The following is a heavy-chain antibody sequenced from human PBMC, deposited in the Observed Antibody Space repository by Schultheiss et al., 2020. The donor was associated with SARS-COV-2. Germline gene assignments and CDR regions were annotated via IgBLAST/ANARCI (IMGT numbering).Heavy chain of an antibody. V-gene: IGHV4-59*01. Sequence: SETLSLTCTVSGGSISSYYWSWIRQPPGKGLEWIGYIYYSGSTNYNPSLKSRVTISVDTSKNQFSLKLSSVTAADTAVYYCARDGDLRAFDHWGQGTLVTVSS. CDR1: GGSISSYY. D-gene: IGHD7-27*01. CDR2: IYYSGST. J-gene: IGHJ4*02. CDR3: ARDGDLRAFDH.